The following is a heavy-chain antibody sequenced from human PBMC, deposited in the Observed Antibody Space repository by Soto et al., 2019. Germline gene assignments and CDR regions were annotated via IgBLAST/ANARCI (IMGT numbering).Heavy chain of an antibody. CDR3: ARLPGYDFWSGYFHEGGWFDP. V-gene: IGHV4-39*01. J-gene: IGHJ5*02. Sequence: SETLSLTCTVPGGSISSSSYYWGWIRQPPGKGLEWIGIIYYSGSAYYTPSLKSRVTISVATSKNQFSLKLLSVTEPDTAVYYXARLPGYDFWSGYFHEGGWFDPWAHGTLVTVS. CDR1: GGSISSSSYY. D-gene: IGHD3-3*01. CDR2: IYYSGSA.